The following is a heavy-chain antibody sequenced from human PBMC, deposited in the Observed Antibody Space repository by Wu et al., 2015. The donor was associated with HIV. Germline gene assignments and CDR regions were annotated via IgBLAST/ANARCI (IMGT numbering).Heavy chain of an antibody. V-gene: IGHV1-2*02. D-gene: IGHD2-21*02. CDR3: ARDLGDDFAIRGYYWYLDV. J-gene: IGHJ6*03. CDR1: GYTFTAHY. CDR2: IRPDSGAT. Sequence: QGQLEQSGAELAKPGASVRVSCQASGYTFTAHYIHWVRQAPGQGLEWMGWIRPDSGATHYAEKFEDRVTMTRDASIDTAYIQLNRLRSDDTAVYFCARDLGDDFAIRGYYWYLDVWGRGTAITVSS.